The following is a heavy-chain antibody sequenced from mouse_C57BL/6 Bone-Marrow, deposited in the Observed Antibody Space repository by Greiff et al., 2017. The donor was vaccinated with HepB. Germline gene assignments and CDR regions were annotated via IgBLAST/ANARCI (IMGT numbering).Heavy chain of an antibody. V-gene: IGHV1-18*01. J-gene: IGHJ4*01. CDR2: INPNNGGT. D-gene: IGHD3-2*02. CDR3: ASNSGPYYAMDY. CDR1: GYTFTDYN. Sequence: VQLKQSGPELVKPGASVKIPCKASGYTFTDYNMDWVKQSHGKSLEWIGDINPNNGGTIYNQKFKGKATLTVDKSSSTAYMELRSLTSEDTAVYYCASNSGPYYAMDYWGQGTSVTVSS.